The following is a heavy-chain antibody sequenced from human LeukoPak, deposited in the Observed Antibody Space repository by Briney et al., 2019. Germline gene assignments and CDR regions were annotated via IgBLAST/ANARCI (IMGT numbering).Heavy chain of an antibody. CDR1: GFTVSNNY. V-gene: IGHV3-53*01. CDR2: IYSGGST. J-gene: IGHJ3*02. D-gene: IGHD3-10*01. CDR3: SRVGSDAFDM. Sequence: GGSLRLSCAASGFTVSNNYMSWVRQAPGKGLEWVAVIYSGGSTYYADSVKGRFTISRDNSKNTLYLQMNSLRAEDTAVYYCSRVGSDAFDMWGEGTMVTVSS.